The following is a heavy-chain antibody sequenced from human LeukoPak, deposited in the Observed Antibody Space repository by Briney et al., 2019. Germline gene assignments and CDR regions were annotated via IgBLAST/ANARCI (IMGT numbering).Heavy chain of an antibody. CDR1: GYTFTSYD. Sequence: ASVKVSCKASGYTFTSYDINWVRQATGQGLEWMGWMNPNSGNTGYAQKFQGRVTMTRNTSISTAYMELSSLRSEDTAVYYCARSLGGYYCYYMDVWGKGTTVTVSS. D-gene: IGHD7-27*01. CDR2: MNPNSGNT. V-gene: IGHV1-8*01. CDR3: ARSLGGYYCYYMDV. J-gene: IGHJ6*03.